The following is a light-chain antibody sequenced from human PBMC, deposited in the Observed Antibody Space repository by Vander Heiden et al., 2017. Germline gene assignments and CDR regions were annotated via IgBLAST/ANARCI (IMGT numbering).Light chain of an antibody. CDR2: GAS. CDR3: QKYNNWPPWT. J-gene: IGKJ1*01. V-gene: IGKV3-15*01. CDR1: QSVSSN. Sequence: EIAMTQSPATLSVSPGERATLSCRTSQSVSSNLAWYQQKPGQPARLLIYGASTKTTGIPARFSGSGSGTEFTLTISRLQSEDFAVYYCQKYNNWPPWTFGQGTKVEIK.